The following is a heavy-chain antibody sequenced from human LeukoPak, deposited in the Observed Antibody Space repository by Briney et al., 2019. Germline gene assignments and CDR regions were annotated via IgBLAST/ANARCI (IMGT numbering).Heavy chain of an antibody. CDR2: ISSGSNYI. D-gene: IGHD2-15*01. V-gene: IGHV3-21*01. J-gene: IGHJ4*02. Sequence: GGPLRLSCAASGFTFSSYSMYWVRQAPGKGLEWVSFISSGSNYIYYTDSVKGRFTISRDNAKNSLYLQMNSLRVEDTAIYYCARVRCSGGTCYDYWGQGTLVTVSS. CDR1: GFTFSSYS. CDR3: ARVRCSGGTCYDY.